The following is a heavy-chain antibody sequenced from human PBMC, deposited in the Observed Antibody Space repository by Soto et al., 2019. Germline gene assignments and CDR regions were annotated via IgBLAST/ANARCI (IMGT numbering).Heavy chain of an antibody. CDR1: GYTFTRYD. D-gene: IGHD2-2*01. CDR3: ARGAYQLLYGMGD. CDR2: RHPNSGNT. V-gene: IGHV1-8*01. Sequence: QVQLVQSGAEVKKPGASVKVSCKASGYTFTRYDINWVRQATGQGLEWMGWRHPNSGNTGYAQKFQARVTMTRNTSDSTADMELSSLRSEDTAVYYCARGAYQLLYGMGDWGGGTTVTVSS. J-gene: IGHJ6*04.